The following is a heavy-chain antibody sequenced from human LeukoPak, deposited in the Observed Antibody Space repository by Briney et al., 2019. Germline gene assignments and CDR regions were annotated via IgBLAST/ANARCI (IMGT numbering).Heavy chain of an antibody. D-gene: IGHD3-16*01. Sequence: GGSLRLSCAASGFTFSSYSMNWVRQAPGKGLEWVSSISSRSTYIYHADSVKGRFTISRDNAKNSLFLQMNSLRAEDTAVYFCAKSTRAVMAMMDVWGKGTTVTVSS. V-gene: IGHV3-21*01. CDR1: GFTFSSYS. CDR3: AKSTRAVMAMMDV. J-gene: IGHJ6*04. CDR2: ISSRSTYI.